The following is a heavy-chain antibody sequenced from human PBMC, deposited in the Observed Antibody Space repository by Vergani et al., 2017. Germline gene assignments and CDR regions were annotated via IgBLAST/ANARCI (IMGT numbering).Heavy chain of an antibody. CDR2: IYTSGST. J-gene: IGHJ6*02. CDR3: ARAYSGYDSYYGMDV. D-gene: IGHD5-12*01. CDR1: GGSISSGSYY. V-gene: IGHV4-61*02. Sequence: QVQLQESGPGLVKPSQTLSLTCTVSGGSISSGSYYWSWIRQPAGKGLEWIGRIYTSGSTNYNPSLKSRVTISVDTSKNQLSLKLSSVTAADTAVYYCARAYSGYDSYYGMDVWGQGTTVTVSS.